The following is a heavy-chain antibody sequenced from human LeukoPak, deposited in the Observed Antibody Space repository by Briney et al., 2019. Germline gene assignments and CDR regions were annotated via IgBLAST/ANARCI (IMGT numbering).Heavy chain of an antibody. CDR2: MNPNSGNK. Sequence: ASVKVSCKSSGYTFTSYVINWVRQPTGQGLEWMGWMNPNSGNKDYAQNLQGRVTGTRNTSISTAYMELSSLRSEDTAVYHCARRSSGPCFYWAQGTLVTVSS. D-gene: IGHD1-14*01. CDR3: ARRSSGPCFY. J-gene: IGHJ4*02. CDR1: GYTFTSYV. V-gene: IGHV1-8*01.